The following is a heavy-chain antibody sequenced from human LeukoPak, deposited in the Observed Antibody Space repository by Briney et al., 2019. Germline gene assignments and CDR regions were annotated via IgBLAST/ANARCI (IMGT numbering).Heavy chain of an antibody. CDR2: INPNSGGT. V-gene: IGHV1-2*02. Sequence: ASVKVSCKASGYTFTGYYTHWVRQAPGQGLEWMGWINPNSGGTNYAQKFQGRVTMTRDTSISTAYMELSRLRSDDTAVYYCARAPYCSGGSCYPVDYWGQGTLVTVSS. CDR1: GYTFTGYY. D-gene: IGHD2-15*01. J-gene: IGHJ4*02. CDR3: ARAPYCSGGSCYPVDY.